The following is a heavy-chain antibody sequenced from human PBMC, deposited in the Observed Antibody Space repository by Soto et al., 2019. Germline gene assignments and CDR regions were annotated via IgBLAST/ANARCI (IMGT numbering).Heavy chain of an antibody. CDR3: ASSLIAAPRYYYGMDV. J-gene: IGHJ6*02. V-gene: IGHV4-59*01. CDR2: IYYSGST. Sequence: SETLSLTCTVSGDSISTDYWSWIRQSPGKGLEWIGFIYYSGSTNYNPSLKSRVTISVDTSKNQFSLKLSSVTAADTAVYYCASSLIAAPRYYYGMDVWGQGTTVTVSS. CDR1: GDSISTDY. D-gene: IGHD6-25*01.